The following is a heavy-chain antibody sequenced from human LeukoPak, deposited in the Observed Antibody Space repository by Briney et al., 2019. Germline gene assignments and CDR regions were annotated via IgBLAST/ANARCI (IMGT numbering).Heavy chain of an antibody. V-gene: IGHV4-59*01. CDR1: GGSISSYY. CDR3: ARDRVDTAMVN. J-gene: IGHJ4*02. D-gene: IGHD5-18*01. CDR2: IYYSGST. Sequence: PSETLSLTCTVSGGSISSYYWSWIRQPPGKGLEWIGYIYYSGSTNYNPSLKSRVTISVDTSKNQFSLKLSSVTAADTAVYYCARDRVDTAMVNWGQGTLVTVFS.